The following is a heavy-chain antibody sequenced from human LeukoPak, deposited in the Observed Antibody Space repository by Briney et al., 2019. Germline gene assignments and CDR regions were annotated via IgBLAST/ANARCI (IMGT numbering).Heavy chain of an antibody. D-gene: IGHD6-13*01. CDR3: AKARRRQLVPSYYYGMDV. Sequence: GGSLRLSCAASGFTFSSNAMSWVRQAPGKGLEWVSAISGSGGSTYYADSVKGRFTIPRDNSKNTLYLQMNSLRAEDTAVYYCAKARRRQLVPSYYYGMDVWGQGTTVTVSS. J-gene: IGHJ6*02. V-gene: IGHV3-23*01. CDR2: ISGSGGST. CDR1: GFTFSSNA.